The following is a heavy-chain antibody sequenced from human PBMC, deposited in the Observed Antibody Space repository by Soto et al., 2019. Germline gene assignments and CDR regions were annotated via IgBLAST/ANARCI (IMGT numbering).Heavy chain of an antibody. J-gene: IGHJ6*03. CDR1: GYSFTNYW. CDR3: ARHHGGYSYGSEYYYYYYMDV. D-gene: IGHD5-18*01. Sequence: PGESLKISCKGSGYSFTNYWIGWVRQMPGKGLEWMGIIYPGDSDTRYSPSFQGQVTISADKSISTAYLQWSSLKASDTAMYYCARHHGGYSYGSEYYYYYYMDVWGKGTTVTVSS. V-gene: IGHV5-51*01. CDR2: IYPGDSDT.